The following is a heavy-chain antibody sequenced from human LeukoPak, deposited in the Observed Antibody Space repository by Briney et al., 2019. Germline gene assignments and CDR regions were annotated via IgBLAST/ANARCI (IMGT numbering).Heavy chain of an antibody. CDR2: IKNDGSRT. CDR1: GFTFSSYW. Sequence: GGSLRLSCAASGFTFSSYWMHWVRQAPGKGLVWVSCIKNDGSRTSYADSVKGRFTISRDNAKNSLYLQMNSLRAEDTAVYYCARAPVGATVDYWGQGTLVTVSS. J-gene: IGHJ4*02. CDR3: ARAPVGATVDY. D-gene: IGHD1-26*01. V-gene: IGHV3-74*01.